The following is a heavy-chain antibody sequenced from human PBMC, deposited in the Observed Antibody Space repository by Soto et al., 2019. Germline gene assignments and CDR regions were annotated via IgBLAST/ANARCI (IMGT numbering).Heavy chain of an antibody. D-gene: IGHD2-2*01. J-gene: IGHJ6*02. CDR2: ISSDGRKE. Sequence: QVRLVESGGGVVQPGESLRLSCSASGFTFKNFGINWVRQPPGKGLEWLAVISSDGRKEEFADSVKGRLTISRDNSKNTLYLQMNSLRAEDTAVYYCARDLSSCSSARCYSFYYGMDVWGQGTTVTVSS. CDR1: GFTFKNFG. CDR3: ARDLSSCSSARCYSFYYGMDV. V-gene: IGHV3-30*03.